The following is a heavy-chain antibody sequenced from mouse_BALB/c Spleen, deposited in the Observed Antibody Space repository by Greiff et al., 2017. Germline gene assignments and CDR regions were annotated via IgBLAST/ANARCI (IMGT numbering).Heavy chain of an antibody. CDR1: GYTFTSYY. CDR3: ARGWDPYYFDY. D-gene: IGHD4-1*01. V-gene: IGHV1S81*02. Sequence: QVQLQQSGAELVKPGASVKLSCKASGYTFTSYYMYWVKQRPGQGLEWIGEINPSNGGTNFNEKFKSKATLTVDKSSSTAYMQLSSLTSEDSAVYYCARGWDPYYFDYWGQGTTLTVSS. CDR2: INPSNGGT. J-gene: IGHJ2*01.